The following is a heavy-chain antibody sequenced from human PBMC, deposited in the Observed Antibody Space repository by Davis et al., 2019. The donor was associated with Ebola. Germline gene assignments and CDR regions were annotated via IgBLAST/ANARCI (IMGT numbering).Heavy chain of an antibody. CDR2: ISSSSSYI. D-gene: IGHD6-19*01. CDR3: ARDWRGLVGY. CDR1: GFTFSSYS. Sequence: GGSLRLSCAASGFTFSSYSMNWVRQAPGKGLEWISSISSSSSYIYYADSVKGRFTISRDNAKNSLYLQMNSLRAEDTAVYYCARDWRGLVGYWGQGTLVTVSS. V-gene: IGHV3-21*01. J-gene: IGHJ4*02.